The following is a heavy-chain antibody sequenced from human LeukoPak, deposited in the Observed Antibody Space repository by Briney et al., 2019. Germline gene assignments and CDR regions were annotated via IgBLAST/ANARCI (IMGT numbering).Heavy chain of an antibody. V-gene: IGHV3-7*01. CDR3: AVLVANEGDY. J-gene: IGHJ4*02. D-gene: IGHD2-8*02. CDR1: AFSSSSYW. Sequence: GGSLRPSCAASAFSSSSYWTSWVRQAPGKGPEWVANIKQDGSEKYYVDSVKGRFTISRDNAKNSLYLQMNSLRAEDTAVYYCAVLVANEGDYWGQGTLVTVSS. CDR2: IKQDGSEK.